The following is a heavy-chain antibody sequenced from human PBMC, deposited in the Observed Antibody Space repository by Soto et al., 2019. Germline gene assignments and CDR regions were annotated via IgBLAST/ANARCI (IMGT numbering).Heavy chain of an antibody. Sequence: QVQLQESGPGLVKPSETLSLTCTVSGGSISSYYWSWIRQPPGKGLEWIGYIYYSGSTNYNPSLKSRVTISVDTSKNQSSLKLSSVTAADTAVYYCARGGGNCDYWGQGTLVTVSS. V-gene: IGHV4-59*01. CDR1: GGSISSYY. CDR3: ARGGGNCDY. CDR2: IYYSGST. J-gene: IGHJ4*02. D-gene: IGHD3-10*01.